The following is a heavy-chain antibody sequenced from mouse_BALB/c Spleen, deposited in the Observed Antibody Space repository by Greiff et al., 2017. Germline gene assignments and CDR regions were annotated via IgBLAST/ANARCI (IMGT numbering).Heavy chain of an antibody. CDR2: INPTNGGT. CDR3: ERRGDNYEGYIDY. V-gene: IGHV1-26*01. J-gene: IGHJ2*01. CDR1: GYTFTDST. Sequence: VQLQQSGPELVKPGASVKISCTTSGYTFTDSTMHWVKQSHGQSLEWIGSINPTNGGTSYDQKFKGKATLTVDTSSSTAYLELRSLTSEDSAVYYCERRGDNYEGYIDYWGQGTTLTVSS. D-gene: IGHD1-3*01.